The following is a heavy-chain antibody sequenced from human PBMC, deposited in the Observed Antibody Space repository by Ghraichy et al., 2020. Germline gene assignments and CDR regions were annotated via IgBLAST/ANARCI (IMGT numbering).Heavy chain of an antibody. J-gene: IGHJ6*02. D-gene: IGHD5-18*01. CDR2: IKQDGSEK. CDR3: ARVRIRSWGYSYGSYYYGMDV. CDR1: GFTFSSYW. V-gene: IGHV3-7*03. Sequence: GESLNISCAASGFTFSSYWMSWVRQAPGKGLEWVANIKQDGSEKYYVDSVKGRFTISRDNAKNSLYLQMNSLRAEDTAVYYCARVRIRSWGYSYGSYYYGMDVWGQGTTVTVSS.